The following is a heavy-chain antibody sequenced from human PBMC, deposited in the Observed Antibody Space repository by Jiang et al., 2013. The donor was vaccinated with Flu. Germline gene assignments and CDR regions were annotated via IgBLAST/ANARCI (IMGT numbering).Heavy chain of an antibody. D-gene: IGHD3-22*01. Sequence: ISWVRQAPGQGLEWMGGIIPIFGIANYAQKFQGRVTITADESTSTAYMELSSLRSEDTAVYYCARGRYYYDSSGYPYYYYGMDVWGQGTTVTVSS. J-gene: IGHJ6*02. CDR3: ARGRYYYDSSGYPYYYYGMDV. CDR2: IIPIFGIA. V-gene: IGHV1-69*01.